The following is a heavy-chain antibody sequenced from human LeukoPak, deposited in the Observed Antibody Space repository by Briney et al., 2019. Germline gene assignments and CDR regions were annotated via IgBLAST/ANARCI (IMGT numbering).Heavy chain of an antibody. CDR3: AKILRFLDLSFDY. Sequence: GGSLRLSCAASGFTFTSYAMSWVRQTPGKGLEWVSAISGSGGSTYYADSVKGRFTISRDNSKNTLYLQMNSLRAEDTAVYYCAKILRFLDLSFDYWGQGTLVTVSS. J-gene: IGHJ4*02. CDR1: GFTFTSYA. D-gene: IGHD3-3*01. CDR2: ISGSGGST. V-gene: IGHV3-23*01.